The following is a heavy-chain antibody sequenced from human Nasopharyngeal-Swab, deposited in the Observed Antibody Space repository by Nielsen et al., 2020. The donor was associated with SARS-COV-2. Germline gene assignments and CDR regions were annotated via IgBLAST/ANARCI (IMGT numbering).Heavy chain of an antibody. V-gene: IGHV3-33*01. D-gene: IGHD4-23*01. J-gene: IGHJ4*02. Sequence: GGSLRLSCAASGFTFSSYGMHWVRQAPGKGLEWVAVIWYDGSNKYYADSVKGRFTISRDNFKNTLYLQMNSLRAEDTAVYYCARESGDYGGIDYWGQGTLVTVSS. CDR2: IWYDGSNK. CDR3: ARESGDYGGIDY. CDR1: GFTFSSYG.